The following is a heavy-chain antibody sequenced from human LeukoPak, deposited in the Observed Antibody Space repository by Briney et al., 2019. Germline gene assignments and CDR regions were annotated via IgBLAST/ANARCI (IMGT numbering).Heavy chain of an antibody. V-gene: IGHV4-30-4*01. D-gene: IGHD3-16*01. CDR3: ARVESMGDYFDS. J-gene: IGHJ4*02. Sequence: SETLSLTCTVSGGSISSDDYYWSWIRQPPGKGLEWTGYIYYSGTTYNNPSLKSRVTISVDTSKNQFSLKLSSVTAADTAVYYCARVESMGDYFDSWGQGTLVTVSS. CDR2: IYYSGTT. CDR1: GGSISSDDYY.